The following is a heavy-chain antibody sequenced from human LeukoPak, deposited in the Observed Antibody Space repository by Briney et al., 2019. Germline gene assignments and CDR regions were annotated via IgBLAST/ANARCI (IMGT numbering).Heavy chain of an antibody. CDR3: ARAEYSSSWYENWFDP. Sequence: ASVKVSCKASGYTFTSYGISWVRQAPGRGLEWMGWISAFNGNTNYAQKLQGRVTMTTDTSTSTAYMELRSLRSDDTAVYYCARAEYSSSWYENWFDPWGQGTLVTVSS. CDR1: GYTFTSYG. CDR2: ISAFNGNT. D-gene: IGHD6-13*01. V-gene: IGHV1-18*01. J-gene: IGHJ5*02.